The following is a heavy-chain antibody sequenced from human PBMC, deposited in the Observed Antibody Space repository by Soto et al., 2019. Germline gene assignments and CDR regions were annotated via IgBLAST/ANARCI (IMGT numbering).Heavy chain of an antibody. J-gene: IGHJ6*02. D-gene: IGHD2-15*01. CDR1: GVSITSYY. V-gene: IGHV4-4*07. Sequence: QVQLEESGPGLVRPSETLSLTCSVSGVSITSYYWSWIRQSAGGGLEWMGRINTDGLSTYSPSFKSRPTRSLDTSKIQVSLRLISVTAADTAVYFCARVPVAVAATEDYYGLDVWGQGTTVTVSS. CDR3: ARVPVAVAATEDYYGLDV. CDR2: INTDGLS.